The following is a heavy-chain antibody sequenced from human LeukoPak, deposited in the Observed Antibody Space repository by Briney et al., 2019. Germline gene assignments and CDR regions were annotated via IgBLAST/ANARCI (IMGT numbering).Heavy chain of an antibody. J-gene: IGHJ4*02. Sequence: SETLSLTCTVSGGSISSGSYYWSWIRQPAGKGLEWIGRIYTSGSTNYNPSLKSRVTISVDTSKNQFSLKLSSVTAADTAVYYCASTLNSAAADDYWGQGTLVTVSS. CDR1: GGSISSGSYY. V-gene: IGHV4-61*02. D-gene: IGHD6-13*01. CDR2: IYTSGST. CDR3: ASTLNSAAADDY.